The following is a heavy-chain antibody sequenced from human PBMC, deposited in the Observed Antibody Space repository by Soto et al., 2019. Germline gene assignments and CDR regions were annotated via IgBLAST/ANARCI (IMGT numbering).Heavy chain of an antibody. CDR2: IDYSGTT. Sequence: QLQLQESGPGLVKPSETLSLTCTVSGASISSSTYFWGWIRQPPGKGLEWIGSIDYSGTTYYNTSLRRRAAISVDTSKNQFSLRLSSVTAADTAVYYCARHGSNSGSYSDYFQHWGQGTLVTVSS. J-gene: IGHJ1*01. CDR1: GASISSSTYF. D-gene: IGHD1-26*01. V-gene: IGHV4-39*01. CDR3: ARHGSNSGSYSDYFQH.